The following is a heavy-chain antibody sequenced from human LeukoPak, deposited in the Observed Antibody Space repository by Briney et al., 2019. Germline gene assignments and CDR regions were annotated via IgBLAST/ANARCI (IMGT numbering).Heavy chain of an antibody. V-gene: IGHV4-34*01. J-gene: IGHJ5*02. CDR3: ASGGSGDYAIRPVNWFDP. CDR1: GFTFSSYW. Sequence: GSLRLSCAASGFTFSSYWMSWIRQPPGKGLEWIGEINHSGSTNYNPSLKSRVTISVDTSKNQFSLKLSSVTAADTAVYYCASGGSGDYAIRPVNWFDPWGQGTLVTVSS. CDR2: INHSGST. D-gene: IGHD4-17*01.